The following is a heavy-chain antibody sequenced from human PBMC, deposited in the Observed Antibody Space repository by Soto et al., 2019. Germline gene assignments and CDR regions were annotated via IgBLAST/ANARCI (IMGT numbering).Heavy chain of an antibody. D-gene: IGHD3-3*02. CDR1: GFTFSSYA. Sequence: GGSLRLSCAASGFTFSSYAMSWVRQAPGKGLEWVSAISGSGGSTYYADSVKGRFTISRDNSKNTLYLQMNSLRAEDTAIYYWAKATFSINDAFDIWGQGTMVTASS. J-gene: IGHJ3*02. CDR3: AKATFSINDAFDI. CDR2: ISGSGGST. V-gene: IGHV3-23*01.